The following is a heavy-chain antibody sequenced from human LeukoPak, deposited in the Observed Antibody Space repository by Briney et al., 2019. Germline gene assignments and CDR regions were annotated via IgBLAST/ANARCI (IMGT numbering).Heavy chain of an antibody. D-gene: IGHD3-16*01. CDR1: GFTFSSYA. Sequence: PGGSLRLSCAASGFTFSSYAMSWVLQAPGKGLEWVSAISGSGGSTYYADSVKGRFTISRDNSKNTLYLQMNSLRAEDTAVYYCAKVVGPIMGTFDYWGQGTLVTVSS. V-gene: IGHV3-23*01. J-gene: IGHJ4*02. CDR2: ISGSGGST. CDR3: AKVVGPIMGTFDY.